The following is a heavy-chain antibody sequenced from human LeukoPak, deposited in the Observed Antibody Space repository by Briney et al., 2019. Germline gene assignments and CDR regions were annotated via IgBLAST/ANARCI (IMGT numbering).Heavy chain of an antibody. J-gene: IGHJ4*02. V-gene: IGHV3-30*18. Sequence: PGGSLRLSCAASGFTFSSYGMHWVRQAPGKGLEWVAVISYDGSNKYYADSVKGRFTISRDNSKNTLYLQMNSLRAEDTAVYYCAKDRYYYGSGSWEWGQGTLVTVSS. CDR2: ISYDGSNK. CDR3: AKDRYYYGSGSWE. CDR1: GFTFSSYG. D-gene: IGHD3-10*01.